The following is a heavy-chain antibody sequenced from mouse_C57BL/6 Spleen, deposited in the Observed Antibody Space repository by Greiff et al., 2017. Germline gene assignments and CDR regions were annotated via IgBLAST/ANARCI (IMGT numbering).Heavy chain of an antibody. CDR3: ARGGYERTWFAY. CDR1: GYSITSGYY. D-gene: IGHD2-2*01. V-gene: IGHV3-6*01. Sequence: EVQLQQSGPGLVKPSQSLSLTCSVTGYSITSGYYWNWIRQFPGNKLEWMGYISYDGSNNYNPSLKNRISITRDTSKNQFFLKLNSVTTEDTATYYCARGGYERTWFAYWGQGTLVTVSA. CDR2: ISYDGSN. J-gene: IGHJ3*01.